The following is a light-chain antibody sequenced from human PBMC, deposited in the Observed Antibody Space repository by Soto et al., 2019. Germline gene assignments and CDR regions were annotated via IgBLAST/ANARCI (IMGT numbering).Light chain of an antibody. V-gene: IGKV1-5*01. CDR1: QSISSW. Sequence: DIHITQSPSTLSASVGDRVTITCRASQSISSWLAWYQQKPGKAPKLLIYDASSLESGVPSRFSGSGSGTEFTLTVSSLQPDDFATYYCQQYNSYSSYTFGQGTKVDIK. J-gene: IGKJ2*01. CDR2: DAS. CDR3: QQYNSYSSYT.